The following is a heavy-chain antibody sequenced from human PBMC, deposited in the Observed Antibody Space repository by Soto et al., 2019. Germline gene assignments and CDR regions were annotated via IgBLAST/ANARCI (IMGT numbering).Heavy chain of an antibody. V-gene: IGHV3-48*02. Sequence: LRLSCAASGFTFSSYAMSWVRQAPGKGLEGVSYISSSSSTIYYADSVKGRFTISRDNAKNSLYLQMNSLRDEDTAVYYCARHFLVEMATISEYYYYYGMDVWGQGTTVTVSS. CDR2: ISSSSSTI. CDR1: GFTFSSYA. D-gene: IGHD5-12*01. CDR3: ARHFLVEMATISEYYYYYGMDV. J-gene: IGHJ6*02.